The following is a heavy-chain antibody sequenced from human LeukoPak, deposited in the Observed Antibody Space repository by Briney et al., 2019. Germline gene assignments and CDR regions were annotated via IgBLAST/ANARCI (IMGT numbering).Heavy chain of an antibody. J-gene: IGHJ4*02. CDR2: MNPNSGNT. D-gene: IGHD6-19*01. V-gene: IGHV1-8*03. CDR1: GYTFTSYD. CDR3: ARDPVSGAVATPEGFDY. Sequence: ASVKVSCKASGYTFTSYDINWVRQATGQGLEWMGWMNPNSGNTGYAQKFQGRVTITRNTSISTAYMELSSLRSEDTAVYYCARDPVSGAVATPEGFDYWGQGTLVTVSS.